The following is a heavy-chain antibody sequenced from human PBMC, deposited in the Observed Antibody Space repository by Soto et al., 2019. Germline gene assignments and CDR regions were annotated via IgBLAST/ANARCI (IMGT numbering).Heavy chain of an antibody. V-gene: IGHV3-30*03. CDR2: ISYDGATQ. D-gene: IGHD2-21*02. CDR1: GLTFNTSG. J-gene: IGHJ6*02. Sequence: GGSLRLSCEVSGLTFNTSGMHWVRQAPGKGLEWLAVISYDGATQYYGDTVKGRFTISRDNSKNTLFLHMGRLRAEDTAMYYCATIARVTNYLYCGMDVWGLWTTVTVSS. CDR3: ATIARVTNYLYCGMDV.